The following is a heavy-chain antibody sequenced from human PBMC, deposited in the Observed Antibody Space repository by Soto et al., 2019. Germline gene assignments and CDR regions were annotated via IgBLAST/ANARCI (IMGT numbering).Heavy chain of an antibody. Sequence: QVQLVQSGAEVKKPGSSVKVSCKASRGTFGNYAISWVRQAPGQGLEWMGGIMPVFGTVNYAQTLQGRVTISADKFTNRAYMELSSLRSEDTAIYCCARVSVPGIYGEDVWGQGTTVTVSS. D-gene: IGHD2-2*01. CDR1: RGTFGNYA. CDR3: ARVSVPGIYGEDV. V-gene: IGHV1-69*06. CDR2: IMPVFGTV. J-gene: IGHJ6*02.